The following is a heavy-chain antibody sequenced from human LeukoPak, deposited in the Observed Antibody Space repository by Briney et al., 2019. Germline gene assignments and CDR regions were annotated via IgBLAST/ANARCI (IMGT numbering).Heavy chain of an antibody. D-gene: IGHD6-13*01. CDR3: ARHEWQQLVKFDY. V-gene: IGHV4-34*01. CDR1: GGSFSGYY. Sequence: SETLSLTCAVYGGSFSGYYWSWIRQPPGKGLEWIGEINHSGSTNYNPSLKGRVTISVDTSKNQFSLKVSSVTAADTAVYYCARHEWQQLVKFDYWGQGALVTVSS. CDR2: INHSGST. J-gene: IGHJ4*02.